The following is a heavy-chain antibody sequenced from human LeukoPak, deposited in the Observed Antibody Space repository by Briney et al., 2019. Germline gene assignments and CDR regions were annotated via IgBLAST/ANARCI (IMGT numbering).Heavy chain of an antibody. CDR3: ARDSGYYDSSGYFDY. V-gene: IGHV1-46*01. J-gene: IGHJ4*02. D-gene: IGHD3-22*01. CDR1: GYTFTSYY. CDR2: INPSGGST. Sequence: GASVKVSCKASGYTFTSYYIHWVRQAPGQGLEWMGIINPSGGSTSYAQKFQGRVTMTRDTSTSTVYMELSSLRSEDTAVYYCARDSGYYDSSGYFDYWGQGTLVTVSS.